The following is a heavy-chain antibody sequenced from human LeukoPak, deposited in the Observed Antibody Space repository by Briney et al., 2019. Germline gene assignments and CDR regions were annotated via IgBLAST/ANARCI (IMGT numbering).Heavy chain of an antibody. CDR3: AKDDRYGDYGTTAFDY. CDR1: GFTVSSNS. D-gene: IGHD4-17*01. V-gene: IGHV3-53*01. Sequence: GGSLRLSCTVSGFTVSSNSMSWVRQAPGKGLEWVSFIYSAGSTHYSDSVKGRFTISIDNSKNTLYLQMNSLRAEDTAVYYCAKDDRYGDYGTTAFDYWGQGTLVTVSS. CDR2: IYSAGST. J-gene: IGHJ4*02.